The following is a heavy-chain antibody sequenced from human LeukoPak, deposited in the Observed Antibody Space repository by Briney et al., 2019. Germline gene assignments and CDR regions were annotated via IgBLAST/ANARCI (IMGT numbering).Heavy chain of an antibody. J-gene: IGHJ4*02. CDR1: GYTFTAYY. Sequence: GASVKVSCKASGYTFTAYYMHWVRQAPGQGPEWMGWINPNSGVTNYAQKFQGRVIMTSDTSISTAYMEFSRLRSDDTAMYYCARDHGVTVRPFSLFYWGQGTLVTASS. D-gene: IGHD6-6*01. V-gene: IGHV1-2*02. CDR2: INPNSGVT. CDR3: ARDHGVTVRPFSLFY.